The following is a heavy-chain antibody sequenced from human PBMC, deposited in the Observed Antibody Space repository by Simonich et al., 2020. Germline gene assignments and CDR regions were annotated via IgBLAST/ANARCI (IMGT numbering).Heavy chain of an antibody. Sequence: EVQLVESGGGLVQPGGSLRLSCAASGFTFSSYGMSWVRQAPGKGLEWVANIKQDGREKYYVDSVKGRFTISRDNSKNSLYLQMNSLRAEDTAVYYCARDGLGTAYYYYMDVWGKGTTVTVSS. J-gene: IGHJ6*03. CDR3: ARDGLGTAYYYYMDV. CDR1: GFTFSSYG. CDR2: IKQDGREK. V-gene: IGHV3-7*01. D-gene: IGHD7-27*01.